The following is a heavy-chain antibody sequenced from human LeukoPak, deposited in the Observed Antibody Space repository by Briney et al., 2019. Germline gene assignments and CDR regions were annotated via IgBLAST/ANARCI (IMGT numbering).Heavy chain of an antibody. J-gene: IGHJ4*02. CDR1: GGSFSGYY. CDR2: INHSGST. V-gene: IGHV4-34*01. CDR3: ASRNDIMTGYVFDF. Sequence: SETLSLTCAVYGGSFSGYYWSWIRQPPGKGLEWIGEINHSGSTNYNPSLKSRVTISVDTSKNQFSLKLTSVTAADTAVYYCASRNDIMTGYVFDFWGQGTLVTVSS. D-gene: IGHD3-9*01.